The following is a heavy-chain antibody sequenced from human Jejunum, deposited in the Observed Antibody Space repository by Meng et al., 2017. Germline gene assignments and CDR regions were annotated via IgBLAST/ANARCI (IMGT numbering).Heavy chain of an antibody. V-gene: IGHV4-59*11. J-gene: IGHJ5*02. Sequence: QVQLQESGPGLVKPSETLSLTCTVSGDSSSGPYWNWIRQPPGKGLEWIGCVYDNGNTNYNPSLKRRATMSLDTSKNQFSLRLSSVTAEDTAVYYCARHAVGARGWIDPWGQGTLVTVSS. CDR2: VYDNGNT. D-gene: IGHD2-2*01. CDR1: GDSSSGPY. CDR3: ARHAVGARGWIDP.